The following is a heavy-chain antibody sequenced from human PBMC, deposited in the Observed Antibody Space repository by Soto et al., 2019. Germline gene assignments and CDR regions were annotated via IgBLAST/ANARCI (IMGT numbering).Heavy chain of an antibody. J-gene: IGHJ4*02. D-gene: IGHD3-22*01. CDR1: GYSFATSG. CDR3: ARPGQYYDASGYAN. V-gene: IGHV1-18*01. CDR2: ISVYKGNT. Sequence: QVKLVQSGTEVKKPGASIKVSCKASGYSFATSGMSWVRQAPGQGLEWMGWISVYKGNTNYDHNLQDRVTMTTDTSTNTAYLEVRNLRSDDTAVYYCARPGQYYDASGYANWGQGTLVTVSS.